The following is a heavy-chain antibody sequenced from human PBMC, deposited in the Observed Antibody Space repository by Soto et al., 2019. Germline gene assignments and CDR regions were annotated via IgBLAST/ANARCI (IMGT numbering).Heavy chain of an antibody. CDR1: GVTISSDGYY. D-gene: IGHD3-16*02. Sequence: SLTCSVSGVTISSDGYYWTWIRQHPGKGLEWIGYIHFSGNSYYNPSLKSRVTISVDTSKSQFSPRLTSVTAADTAIYYCARYRFSRTRSKYDFRGQGILVTVS. CDR3: ARYRFSRTRSKYDF. V-gene: IGHV4-31*03. CDR2: IHFSGNS. J-gene: IGHJ4*02.